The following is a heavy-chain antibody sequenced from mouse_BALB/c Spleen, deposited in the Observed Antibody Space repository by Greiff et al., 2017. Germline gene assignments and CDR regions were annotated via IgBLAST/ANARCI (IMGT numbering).Heavy chain of an antibody. CDR2: IWSGGST. V-gene: IGHV2-2*02. D-gene: IGHD2-3*01. Sequence: QVQLQQSGPGLVQPSQSLSITCTVSGFSLTSYGVHWVRQSPGKGLEWLGVIWSGGSTDYNAAFISRLSISKDNSKRQVFFKMNSLQANDTAIYYCARGMMVTYFDYWGQGTTLTVSS. CDR1: GFSLTSYG. CDR3: ARGMMVTYFDY. J-gene: IGHJ2*01.